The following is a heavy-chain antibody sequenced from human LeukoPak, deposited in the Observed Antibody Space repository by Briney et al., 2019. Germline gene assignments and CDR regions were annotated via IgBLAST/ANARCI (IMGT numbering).Heavy chain of an antibody. J-gene: IGHJ4*02. Sequence: HPGGSLRLSCAASGFTFSSYAMHWVRQAPGKGLEWVAVISYDGSNKYYADSVKGRFTISRDNSKNTLYLQMNSLRAEDTAVYYCARAPYGSGSYLDYWGQGTLVTVSS. CDR2: ISYDGSNK. CDR1: GFTFSSYA. V-gene: IGHV3-30-3*01. CDR3: ARAPYGSGSYLDY. D-gene: IGHD3-10*01.